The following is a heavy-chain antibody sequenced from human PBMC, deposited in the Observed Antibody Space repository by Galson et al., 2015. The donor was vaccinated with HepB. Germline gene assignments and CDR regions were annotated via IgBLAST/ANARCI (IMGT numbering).Heavy chain of an antibody. J-gene: IGHJ4*02. CDR2: INPNSGGT. D-gene: IGHD3-22*01. CDR1: GYTFTGYY. CDR3: AREMYYYDSSGYYYPY. V-gene: IGHV1-2*02. Sequence: SVKVSCKASGYTFTGYYMHWVRQAPGQGLEWMGWINPNSGGTNYAQKFQGRVTMTRDTSISTAYMELSRLRSDDTAVYYCAREMYYYDSSGYYYPYWGQGTLVTVSS.